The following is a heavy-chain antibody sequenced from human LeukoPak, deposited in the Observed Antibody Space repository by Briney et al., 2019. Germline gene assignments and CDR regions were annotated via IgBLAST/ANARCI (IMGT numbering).Heavy chain of an antibody. D-gene: IGHD3-3*01. Sequence: PSETLSLTCTVSGGSISSSSYYWGWIRQPPGKGLEWIGSIYYSGSTYYNPSLKSRVTISVDTSKNQFSLKLSSVTAADTAVYYCARRYEKVWIDPWGQGTLVTVSS. V-gene: IGHV4-39*01. J-gene: IGHJ5*02. CDR1: GGSISSSSYY. CDR3: ARRYEKVWIDP. CDR2: IYYSGST.